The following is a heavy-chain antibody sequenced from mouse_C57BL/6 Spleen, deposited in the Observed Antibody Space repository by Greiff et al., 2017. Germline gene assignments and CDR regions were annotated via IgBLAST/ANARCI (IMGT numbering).Heavy chain of an antibody. D-gene: IGHD1-1*01. CDR1: GFNIKDYY. Sequence: VQLQQSGAELVRPGASVKLSCTASGFNIKDYYMHWVKQRPEQGLAWIGRIDTEDGDTEYAPKFQGKATMTADTSSNTAYRQLSSLTSEDTAVYYCTTRLITTVVAPFDYWGQGTTLTVSS. CDR2: IDTEDGDT. J-gene: IGHJ2*01. V-gene: IGHV14-1*01. CDR3: TTRLITTVVAPFDY.